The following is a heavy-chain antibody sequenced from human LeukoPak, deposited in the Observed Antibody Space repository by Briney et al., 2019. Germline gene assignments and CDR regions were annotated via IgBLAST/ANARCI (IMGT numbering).Heavy chain of an antibody. V-gene: IGHV3-74*01. CDR3: ARALVHDTSGYYSDY. Sequence: TGGSLRLSCAASGFTFSAFWMHWVRQATGKGLVWVSRINSDDSRTTYADSVKGRFTISRDNAKNTLYLQMNSLRAEDTAVYYCARALVHDTSGYYSDYWGQGTLVTVSS. D-gene: IGHD3-22*01. CDR2: INSDDSRT. J-gene: IGHJ4*02. CDR1: GFTFSAFW.